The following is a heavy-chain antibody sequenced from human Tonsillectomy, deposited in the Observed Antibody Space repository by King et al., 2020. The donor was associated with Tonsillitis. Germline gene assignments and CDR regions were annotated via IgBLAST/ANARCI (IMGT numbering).Heavy chain of an antibody. D-gene: IGHD6-6*01. CDR3: AGLGSRAARPRNY. Sequence: VQLQQWGAGLLKPSETLSLTCAVYGGSFSGYYWSWIRQPPGKVLEWIGEIKHSGSTHYNPSLKSRVILSVDTSKNQSSLRLTSVTAADTAVYYCAGLGSRAARPRNYWAQGTLVTVSS. CDR1: GGSFSGYY. CDR2: IKHSGST. J-gene: IGHJ4*02. V-gene: IGHV4-34*01.